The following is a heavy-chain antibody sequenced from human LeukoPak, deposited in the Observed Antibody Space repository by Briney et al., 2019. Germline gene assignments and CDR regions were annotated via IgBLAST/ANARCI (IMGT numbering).Heavy chain of an antibody. Sequence: PSETLSLTCAVYGGSFSGYYWSWIRQPPGKGLEWIGEINHSGSTNYNPSLKSRVTISVDTSKNQFSLKLSSVTAADTVVYYCARGVGSSWYWYFDLWGRGTLVTVSS. CDR3: ARGVGSSWYWYFDL. V-gene: IGHV4-34*01. D-gene: IGHD6-13*01. J-gene: IGHJ2*01. CDR1: GGSFSGYY. CDR2: INHSGST.